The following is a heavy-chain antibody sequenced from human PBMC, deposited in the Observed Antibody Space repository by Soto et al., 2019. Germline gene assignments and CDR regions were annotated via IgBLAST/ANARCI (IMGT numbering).Heavy chain of an antibody. CDR3: ARDQYSSSWEPDAFDI. D-gene: IGHD6-13*01. J-gene: IGHJ3*02. V-gene: IGHV1-18*01. CDR2: ISAYNGNT. Sequence: ASVKVSFKASGYTFTSYGISWVRQAPGQGLEWMGWISAYNGNTNYAQKLQGRVTMTTDTSTSTAYMELRSLRSDDTAVYYCARDQYSSSWEPDAFDIWGQGTMVSVSS. CDR1: GYTFTSYG.